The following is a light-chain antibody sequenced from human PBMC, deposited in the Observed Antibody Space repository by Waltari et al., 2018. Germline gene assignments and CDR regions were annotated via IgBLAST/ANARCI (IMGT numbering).Light chain of an antibody. V-gene: IGLV2-23*02. J-gene: IGLJ3*02. CDR1: SSDVGDYNL. CDR3: CSYADTNAWV. Sequence: QSALTQPASVSASPGQSITISCNGTSSDVGDYNLVSWYQQHPAKAPKLLIFEVSKRPTWGSNRFSASKCGNTASMTISGLQAEDEATYHCCSYADTNAWVFGGGTKVTVL. CDR2: EVS.